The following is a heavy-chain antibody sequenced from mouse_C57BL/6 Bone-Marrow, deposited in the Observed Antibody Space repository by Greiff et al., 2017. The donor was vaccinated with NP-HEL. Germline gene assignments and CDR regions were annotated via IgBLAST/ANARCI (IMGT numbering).Heavy chain of an antibody. Sequence: EVKLMESGPGLVKPSQSLSLTCSVTGYSITSGYYWYWIRQFPGNKLEWMGYISYDGSNNYNPSLKNRISITRDTSKNQFYLKLKSVTTEDTATYYCARAGYGKTYYAMDYWGQGTSVTVSS. J-gene: IGHJ4*01. CDR2: ISYDGSN. D-gene: IGHD2-1*01. CDR3: ARAGYGKTYYAMDY. CDR1: GYSITSGYY. V-gene: IGHV3-6*01.